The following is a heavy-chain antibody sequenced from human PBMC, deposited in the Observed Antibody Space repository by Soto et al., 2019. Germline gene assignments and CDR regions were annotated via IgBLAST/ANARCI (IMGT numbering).Heavy chain of an antibody. CDR2: ISSSSKSI. CDR1: GFIFSDYS. Sequence: GGSLRLSCAASGFIFSDYSMIWVRQAPGKGLEWISYISSSSKSIYYADSVKGRFSISRGKVKNSLYLQMNSLRDEDTAMYYCTRGRTDYFDYWGQGTLVTVSS. CDR3: TRGRTDYFDY. V-gene: IGHV3-48*02. D-gene: IGHD1-1*01. J-gene: IGHJ4*02.